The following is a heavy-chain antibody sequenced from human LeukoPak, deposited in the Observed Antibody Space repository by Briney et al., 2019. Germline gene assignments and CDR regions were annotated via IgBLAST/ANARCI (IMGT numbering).Heavy chain of an antibody. CDR2: ISSSSSTI. Sequence: GGSLRLSCAASGFTFSSYSMNWVRQAPGKGLEWVSYISSSSSTIYYADSVKGRFTISRDNAKNSLYLQMNSLRAEDTAVYYCAKALRTPIKITMIVVVPTYWYFDLWGRGTLVTVSS. D-gene: IGHD3-22*01. CDR1: GFTFSSYS. V-gene: IGHV3-48*01. J-gene: IGHJ2*01. CDR3: AKALRTPIKITMIVVVPTYWYFDL.